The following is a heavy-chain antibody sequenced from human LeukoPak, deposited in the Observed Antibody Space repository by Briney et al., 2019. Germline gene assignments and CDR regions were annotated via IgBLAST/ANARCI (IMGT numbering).Heavy chain of an antibody. D-gene: IGHD2-2*01. Sequence: GGSLRLSCAASGFTFTNYVMSWVRQAPGKGLEWVSSISGSGGRTFYADSVKGRFTNSRDNSKNPLYLEMNSLRAEDTAFYYCTKDSWRDQLPFIFDFWGQGTLVTVSS. CDR3: TKDSWRDQLPFIFDF. V-gene: IGHV3-23*01. CDR1: GFTFTNYV. CDR2: ISGSGGRT. J-gene: IGHJ4*02.